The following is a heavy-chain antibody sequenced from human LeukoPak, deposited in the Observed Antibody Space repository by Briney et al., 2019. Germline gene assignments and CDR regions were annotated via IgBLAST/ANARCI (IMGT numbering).Heavy chain of an antibody. Sequence: GGSLRLSCAASGFTFSSYSMNWVRQAPGKGLEWVSSISSSSSYIYYADSVKGRFTISRDNAKNSLYLQMNSLRAEDTAVYYCARVVGYYDSSGYSDHWGQGTLVTVSS. V-gene: IGHV3-21*01. J-gene: IGHJ4*02. CDR2: ISSSSSYI. CDR1: GFTFSSYS. CDR3: ARVVGYYDSSGYSDH. D-gene: IGHD3-22*01.